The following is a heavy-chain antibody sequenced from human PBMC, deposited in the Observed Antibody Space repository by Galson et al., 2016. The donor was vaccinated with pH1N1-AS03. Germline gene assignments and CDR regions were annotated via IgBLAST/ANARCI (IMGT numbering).Heavy chain of an antibody. Sequence: SLRLSCAAPGFIFSSYEMNWVRQAPGKGLEWVSYISSSGNTIYYADSVKGRFTISRDNTKNSLYLQMNSLRAEDTAVYYCARALSEQYYDILTGNDPWGQGTLVTVSS. D-gene: IGHD3-9*01. V-gene: IGHV3-48*03. CDR1: GFIFSSYE. J-gene: IGHJ5*02. CDR2: ISSSGNTI. CDR3: ARALSEQYYDILTGNDP.